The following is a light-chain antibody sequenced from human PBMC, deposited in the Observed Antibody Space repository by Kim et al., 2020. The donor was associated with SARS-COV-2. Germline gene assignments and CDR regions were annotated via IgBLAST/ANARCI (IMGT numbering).Light chain of an antibody. CDR2: GAS. J-gene: IGKJ2*01. Sequence: EIVLTQFPGTLSLSPGERATLSCRASQSVISTYLAWYQQKPGQAPSLLIYGASNRATGIPDRFSGSGSGTDFTLIISRLEPEDFAVYYCQHYGNSRYTFGQGTKLEI. CDR3: QHYGNSRYT. CDR1: QSVISTY. V-gene: IGKV3-20*01.